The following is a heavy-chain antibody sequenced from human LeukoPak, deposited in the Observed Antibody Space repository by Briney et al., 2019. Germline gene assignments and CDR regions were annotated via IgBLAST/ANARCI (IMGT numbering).Heavy chain of an antibody. CDR3: ARSYGGNSKKSNWFDP. J-gene: IGHJ5*02. CDR1: GGSISSGGYY. CDR2: IYYSGST. Sequence: PSETLSLTCTVSGGSISSGGYYWSRIRQHPGKGLEWIGYIYYSGSTYYNPSLKSRVTISVDTSKNQFSLKLSSVTAADTAVYYCARSYGGNSKKSNWFDPWGQGTLVTVSS. D-gene: IGHD4-23*01. V-gene: IGHV4-31*03.